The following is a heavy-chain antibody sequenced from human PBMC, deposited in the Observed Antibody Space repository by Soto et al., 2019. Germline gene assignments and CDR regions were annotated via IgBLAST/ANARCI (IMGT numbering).Heavy chain of an antibody. CDR2: INADNGET. CDR1: GYTFTSYG. CDR3: VRRHVSAAGIDWFDP. V-gene: IGHV1-3*01. D-gene: IGHD6-13*01. Sequence: RASVKVSCKGSGYTFTSYGIHWVRQAPGQRLEWMGWINADNGETKYSPKFQGRVTITRDTSASTAYMELSSLRSEDTAVYYFVRRHVSAAGIDWFDPWGQGTLVTVSS. J-gene: IGHJ5*02.